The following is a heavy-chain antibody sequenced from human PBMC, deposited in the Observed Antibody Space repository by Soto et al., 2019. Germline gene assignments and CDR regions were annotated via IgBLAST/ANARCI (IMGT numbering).Heavy chain of an antibody. CDR3: AKKVTIYAVDPADY. V-gene: IGHV3-23*01. J-gene: IGHJ4*02. CDR2: MSGSGDDA. Sequence: LRLSCAASGFTFSNYGMSWVRQAPGKGLEWVSVMSGSGDDAYYAGSVKGRFTISRDNSKNTLYLQMNSLRAEDTAVYFCAKKVTIYAVDPADYWGQGTQVTVSS. CDR1: GFTFSNYG. D-gene: IGHD3-3*01.